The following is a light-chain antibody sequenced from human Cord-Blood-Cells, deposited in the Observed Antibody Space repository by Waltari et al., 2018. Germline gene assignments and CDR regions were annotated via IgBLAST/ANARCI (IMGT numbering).Light chain of an antibody. CDR3: QQYGSSQT. Sequence: EIVLTQSPGTLSLSPGERATLSCRASQSVSSSYLAWYQQKPGQAPRLLIDGASSRATGIPDRFSGSGPGTDFTLTISRLEPEDFAVYYCQQYGSSQTFGQGTKVEIK. J-gene: IGKJ1*01. V-gene: IGKV3-20*01. CDR1: QSVSSSY. CDR2: GAS.